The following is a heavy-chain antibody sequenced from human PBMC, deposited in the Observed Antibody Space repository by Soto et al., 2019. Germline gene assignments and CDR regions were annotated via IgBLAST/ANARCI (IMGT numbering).Heavy chain of an antibody. V-gene: IGHV1-18*01. Sequence: ASVKGACKASGYTFTSDGSSWVRQAPGQGLEWMGWISAYNGNTNYAQKLQGRVTMTTDTSTSTAYMELRSLRSADTAVYYCARDRGDHDLYYYYGMDVWGQGTTVTVSS. J-gene: IGHJ6*02. CDR3: ARDRGDHDLYYYYGMDV. CDR2: ISAYNGNT. CDR1: GYTFTSDG. D-gene: IGHD3-16*01.